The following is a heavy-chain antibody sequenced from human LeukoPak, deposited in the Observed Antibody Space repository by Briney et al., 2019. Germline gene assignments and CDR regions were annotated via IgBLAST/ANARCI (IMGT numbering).Heavy chain of an antibody. CDR3: ARHMRGGYYGSGSYYWFDP. CDR2: IYPGDSDT. D-gene: IGHD3-10*01. Sequence: GAYLKISCKGSGYRFTSYWIGWVRQMPGKGLEWMGIIYPGDSDTRYSPSFQGQVTISADKSISTAYLQWSSLKASDTAMYYCARHMRGGYYGSGSYYWFDPWGQGTLVTVSS. CDR1: GYRFTSYW. V-gene: IGHV5-51*01. J-gene: IGHJ5*02.